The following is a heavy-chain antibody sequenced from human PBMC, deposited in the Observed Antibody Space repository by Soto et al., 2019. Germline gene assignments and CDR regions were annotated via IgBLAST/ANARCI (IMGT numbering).Heavy chain of an antibody. CDR3: AKDRRRQQLPTTHFDY. CDR2: ISWNSGSI. J-gene: IGHJ4*02. V-gene: IGHV3-9*01. D-gene: IGHD6-13*01. CDR1: GFTFDDYA. Sequence: PGGSLRLSCAASGFTFDDYAMHWVRQAPGKGLEWVSGISWNSGSIGYADSVKGRFTISRDNAKNSLYLQMNSLRAEDTALYYCAKDRRRQQLPTTHFDYWGQGTLVTVSS.